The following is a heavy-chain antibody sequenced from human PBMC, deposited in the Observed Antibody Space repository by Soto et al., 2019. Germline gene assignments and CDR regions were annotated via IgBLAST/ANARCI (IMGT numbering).Heavy chain of an antibody. J-gene: IGHJ6*03. CDR3: ARGGPWIQALRSHHCFMDV. V-gene: IGHV3-23*01. Sequence: GGSLRLSCAASGFDFGNYAMTWVRQAPGKGLEWVSYINGGGATIHYGDSVRGRFAISRDNSKNTLYLQMNRLRVEDTALYYCARGGPWIQALRSHHCFMDVWGKGTTVTVSS. D-gene: IGHD3-16*01. CDR2: INGGGATI. CDR1: GFDFGNYA.